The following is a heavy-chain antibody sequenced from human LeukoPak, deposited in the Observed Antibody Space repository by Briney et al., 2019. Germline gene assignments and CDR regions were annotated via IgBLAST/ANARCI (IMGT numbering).Heavy chain of an antibody. D-gene: IGHD3-10*01. V-gene: IGHV5-51*01. CDR2: IYPGDSDT. J-gene: IGHJ5*02. CDR3: ARGPVGMVRGVINAIWFDP. CDR1: GGTFSSYA. Sequence: KVSCKASGGTFSSYAISWVRQMPGKGLEWMGIIYPGDSDTRYSPSFQGQVTISADKSISTAYLQWSSLKASDTAMYYCARGPVGMVRGVINAIWFDPWGQGTLVTVSS.